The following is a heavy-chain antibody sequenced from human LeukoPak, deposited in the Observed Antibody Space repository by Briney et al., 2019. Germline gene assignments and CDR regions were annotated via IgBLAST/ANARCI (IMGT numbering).Heavy chain of an antibody. CDR2: ISYDGSNK. D-gene: IGHD3-22*01. J-gene: IGHJ4*02. CDR3: ARAYYDSSGYYYWPAY. CDR1: GFTFSSYA. Sequence: PGGSLRLSCAASGFTFSSYAMHWVRQAPGKGLEWVAVISYDGSNKYYADSVKGRFTISRDNSKNTLYLQMNSLRAEDTPVYYCARAYYDSSGYYYWPAYWGQGTLVTVSS. V-gene: IGHV3-30-3*01.